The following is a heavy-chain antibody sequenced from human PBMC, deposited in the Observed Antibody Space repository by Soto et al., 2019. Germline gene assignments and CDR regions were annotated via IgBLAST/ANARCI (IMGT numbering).Heavy chain of an antibody. V-gene: IGHV5-51*01. J-gene: IGHJ4*02. D-gene: IGHD6-19*01. CDR2: SSPGDSDT. CDR3: ARRAGIAVAGRVDY. Sequence: GESLKLSCKGSGYIFTSYWIGWGCQMHGKGLEWMGISSPGDSDTRYSPFFQGQVTISADKSISTAYLQWSSLKASDTAMYYCARRAGIAVAGRVDYWGQGTLVTVSS. CDR1: GYIFTSYW.